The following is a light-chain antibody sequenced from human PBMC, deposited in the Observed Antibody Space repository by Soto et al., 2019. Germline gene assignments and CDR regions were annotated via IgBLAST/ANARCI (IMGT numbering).Light chain of an antibody. CDR1: ESLLHSNGYNY. CDR3: QHGYSTPLT. V-gene: IGKV1-39*01. J-gene: IGKJ4*01. CDR2: AAS. Sequence: MTQSPLSLPVTPGEPASISCRSSESLLHSNGYNYFHWYLQKPGKAPNLLIYAASTLQSGVPSRFSGSGSGTDFTLTISSLQPEDFATYFCQHGYSTPLTFGGGTKVDIK.